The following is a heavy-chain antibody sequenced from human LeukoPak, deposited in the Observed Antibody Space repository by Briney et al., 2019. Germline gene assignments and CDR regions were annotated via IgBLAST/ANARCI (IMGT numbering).Heavy chain of an antibody. J-gene: IGHJ3*02. CDR2: INPNSGGT. CDR3: ARPRLFTIFGVADDAFDI. CDR1: GYTFTGYY. V-gene: IGHV1-2*02. D-gene: IGHD3-3*01. Sequence: ASVKVSCKASGYTFTGYYMHWVRQAPGQGLEWMGWINPNSGGTNYAQKFQGRVTMTRDTSISTAYMELSRLRSDDTAVYYCARPRLFTIFGVADDAFDIWGQGTMVTVSS.